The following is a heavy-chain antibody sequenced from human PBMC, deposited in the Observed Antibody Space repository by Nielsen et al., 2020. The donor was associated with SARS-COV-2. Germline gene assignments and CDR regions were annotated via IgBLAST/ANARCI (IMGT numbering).Heavy chain of an antibody. D-gene: IGHD4-17*01. CDR1: GGTFSSYA. J-gene: IGHJ2*01. Sequence: SVKVSCKASGGTFSSYAISWVRQAPGQGLEWMGGIIPIFGTANYAQKFQGRVTITADKSTSTAYMELSSLRSEDTAVYYCARVPPFGYGDPRLWYFDLWGRGTLVTVSS. V-gene: IGHV1-69*06. CDR3: ARVPPFGYGDPRLWYFDL. CDR2: IIPIFGTA.